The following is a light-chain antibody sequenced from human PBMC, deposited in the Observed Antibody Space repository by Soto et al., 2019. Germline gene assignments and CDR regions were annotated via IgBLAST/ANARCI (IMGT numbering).Light chain of an antibody. V-gene: IGLV1-47*01. CDR1: SFNIGSNY. Sequence: QLVLTQPPSASGTPGQRVTISCSGSSFNIGSNYVYWYQQLPGTAPKLLIYRNNQRPPGVPDRFSGSKSGTSASLAISGLRSENEADYYCAAWDDSLSGLVFGGGTKVTVL. J-gene: IGLJ2*01. CDR3: AAWDDSLSGLV. CDR2: RNN.